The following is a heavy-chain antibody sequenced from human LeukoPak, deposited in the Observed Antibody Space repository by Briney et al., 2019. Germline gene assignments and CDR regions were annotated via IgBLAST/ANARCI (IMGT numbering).Heavy chain of an antibody. CDR1: GFTFSSYA. CDR2: ISYDGSNK. J-gene: IGHJ4*02. CDR3: AREGLRYFDWLYSYYFDY. D-gene: IGHD3-9*01. V-gene: IGHV3-30-3*01. Sequence: GGSLRLSCAPSGFTFSSYAMHWVRQAPGKGLEWVAVISYDGSNKYYAHSVKALFNISRDNSKNTLYLQMNSLRAEDTAVYYCAREGLRYFDWLYSYYFDYWGQGTLVTVSS.